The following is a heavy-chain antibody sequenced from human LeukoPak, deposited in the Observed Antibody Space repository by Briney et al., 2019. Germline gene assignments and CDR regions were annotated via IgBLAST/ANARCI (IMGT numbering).Heavy chain of an antibody. CDR3: ARIQGGYSYGLSPPNFDY. CDR2: ISSSSSYI. D-gene: IGHD5-18*01. J-gene: IGHJ4*02. Sequence: PGGSLRLSCAASGFTFSSYSMNWVRQAPGKGLEWVSSISSSSSYIYYADSVKGRFTISRDNAKNSLYLQMNSLRAEDTAVYYCARIQGGYSYGLSPPNFDYWGQGTLVTVSS. CDR1: GFTFSSYS. V-gene: IGHV3-21*01.